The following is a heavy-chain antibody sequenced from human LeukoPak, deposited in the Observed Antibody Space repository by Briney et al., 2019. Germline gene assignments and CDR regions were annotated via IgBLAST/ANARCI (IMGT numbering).Heavy chain of an antibody. Sequence: SETLSLTCTVSGDSISSSYYYWGWIRQPPGKGLEWIGSIRYSGSTYHNPSLKSRVTISVDTSKNQFSLKLSSVTASDTAVYYCARHDPSAQPDYWGQGTLVTVSS. CDR1: GDSISSSYYY. CDR2: IRYSGST. CDR3: ARHDPSAQPDY. V-gene: IGHV4-39*01. J-gene: IGHJ4*02.